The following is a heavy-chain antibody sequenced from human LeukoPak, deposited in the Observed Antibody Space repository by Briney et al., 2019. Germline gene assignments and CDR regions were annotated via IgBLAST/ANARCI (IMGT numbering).Heavy chain of an antibody. D-gene: IGHD3-22*01. Sequence: SETLSLTCTVSGGSISSSSYYWGWIRQPPGKGLEWIGSIYYSGSTYYNPSLKSRVTISVDTSKNQFSLKLSSVTAADTAVYYCARGYDSSGSYYFDYWGQGTLVTVSS. V-gene: IGHV4-39*01. J-gene: IGHJ4*02. CDR1: GGSISSSSYY. CDR3: ARGYDSSGSYYFDY. CDR2: IYYSGST.